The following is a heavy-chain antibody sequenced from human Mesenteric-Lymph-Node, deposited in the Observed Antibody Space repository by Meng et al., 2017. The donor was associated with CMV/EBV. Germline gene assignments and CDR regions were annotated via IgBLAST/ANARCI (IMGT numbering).Heavy chain of an antibody. CDR1: GYTFASYV. CDR3: ARDYVLTDYYYFDY. CDR2: IRPSSGDT. D-gene: IGHD3-9*01. Sequence: ASGYTFASYVMHWLRQAPGQGLEWMGMIRPSSGDTTYAQDFQGRITMTRDTSSSTVYMELSSLGSEDTAVYYCARDYVLTDYYYFDYWGQGTLVTVSS. J-gene: IGHJ4*02. V-gene: IGHV1-46*01.